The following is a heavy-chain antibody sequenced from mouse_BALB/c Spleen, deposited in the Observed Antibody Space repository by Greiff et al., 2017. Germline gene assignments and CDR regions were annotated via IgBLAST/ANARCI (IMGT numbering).Heavy chain of an antibody. J-gene: IGHJ4*01. D-gene: IGHD1-2*01. CDR1: GFTFNTYA. Sequence: EVKLVESGGGLVQPKGSLKLSCAASGFTFNTYAMNWVRQAPGKGLEWVARIRSKSNNYATYYADSVKDRFTISRDDSQSMLYLQMNNLKTEDTAMYYCVRPDYYGYYAMDYWGQGTSVTVSS. V-gene: IGHV10-1*02. CDR3: VRPDYYGYYAMDY. CDR2: IRSKSNNYAT.